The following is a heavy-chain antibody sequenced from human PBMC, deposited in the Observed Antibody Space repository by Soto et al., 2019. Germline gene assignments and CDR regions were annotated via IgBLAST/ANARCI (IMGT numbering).Heavy chain of an antibody. Sequence: QVQLVQSGGEVKKPGASVKVSCKASGYTFTSYGISWVRQAPGQGLEWMGRISAYNGNTNYAQKLQGRVTMTTDTFKSTAYMELRSLRSDATAVYYCARVVGALGHWFDPWGQGTLVTVSS. D-gene: IGHD1-26*01. J-gene: IGHJ5*02. CDR3: ARVVGALGHWFDP. CDR1: GYTFTSYG. V-gene: IGHV1-18*01. CDR2: ISAYNGNT.